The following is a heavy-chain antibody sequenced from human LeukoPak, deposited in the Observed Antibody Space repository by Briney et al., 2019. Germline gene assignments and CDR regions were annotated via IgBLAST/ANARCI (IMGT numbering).Heavy chain of an antibody. J-gene: IGHJ3*02. Sequence: GRSLSLSCAASGFTFDYYAMHWVRQAPGKGLGWVSGISWNSGSIGYADSVKGRFTVSRDNAKNSLYLQMNSLRAEDTALYYCAKLGSNWNYSPSAFDIWGQGTMVTVSS. CDR1: GFTFDYYA. CDR3: AKLGSNWNYSPSAFDI. D-gene: IGHD1-7*01. CDR2: ISWNSGSI. V-gene: IGHV3-9*01.